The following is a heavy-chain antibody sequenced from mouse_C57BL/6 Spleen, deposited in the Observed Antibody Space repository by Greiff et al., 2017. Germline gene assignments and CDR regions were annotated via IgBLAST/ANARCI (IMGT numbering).Heavy chain of an antibody. D-gene: IGHD2-2*01. Sequence: EVQLQQSGPELVKPGASVKISCKASGYSFTGYYMNWVKQSPEKSLEWIGEINPSTGGTTYNQKFKAKATLTVDKSSSTAYMQLKSLTSEDSAVYYCARWFPGMDYWGQGTSVTVSS. CDR2: INPSTGGT. CDR3: ARWFPGMDY. V-gene: IGHV1-42*01. CDR1: GYSFTGYY. J-gene: IGHJ4*01.